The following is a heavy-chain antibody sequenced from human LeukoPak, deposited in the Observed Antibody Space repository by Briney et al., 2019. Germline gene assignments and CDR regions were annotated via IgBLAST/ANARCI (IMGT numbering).Heavy chain of an antibody. CDR1: GXTFSYYA. J-gene: IGHJ3*02. V-gene: IGHV3-30-3*01. CDR2: ISSDGSNK. CDR3: AREGTARDAFDI. D-gene: IGHD2-21*02. Sequence: GGSLRLSCAASGXTFSYYAMHCVXQAPGXGLECVAFISSDGSNKYYADSMKGRFTISRDNSKTTLYLQMTSLRGEDTAMYXCAREGTARDAFDIWGQGTMVTVSS.